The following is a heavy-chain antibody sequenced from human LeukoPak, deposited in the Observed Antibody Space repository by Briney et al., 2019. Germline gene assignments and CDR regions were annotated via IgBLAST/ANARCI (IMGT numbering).Heavy chain of an antibody. CDR1: GFTFSNAW. CDR2: IKSKTDGGTT. J-gene: IGHJ4*02. CDR3: TAPRREIAVAGGDY. D-gene: IGHD6-19*01. V-gene: IGHV3-15*01. Sequence: GGSLRLSCAASGFTFSNAWVSWVRQAPGKGLEWVGRIKSKTDGGTTEYAAPVKGRFAISRDDSKNTLYLQMNSLKSEDTAVYYCTAPRREIAVAGGDYWGQGTLVTVSS.